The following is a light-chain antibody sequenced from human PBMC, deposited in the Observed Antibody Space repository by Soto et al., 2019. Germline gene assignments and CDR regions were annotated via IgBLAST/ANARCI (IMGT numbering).Light chain of an antibody. J-gene: IGLJ3*02. CDR3: QTWDTGIWV. V-gene: IGLV4-69*01. CDR1: SGHSNYA. CDR2: VNSDGSH. Sequence: QPVLTQSPSASASLGASVKLTCTLNSGHSNYAIAWHQQQPEKGPRYLMKVNSDGSHNKGDGIPDRFSGSISGAERYLTISSLQSEDVADYYCQTWDTGIWVFGGGTKLTVL.